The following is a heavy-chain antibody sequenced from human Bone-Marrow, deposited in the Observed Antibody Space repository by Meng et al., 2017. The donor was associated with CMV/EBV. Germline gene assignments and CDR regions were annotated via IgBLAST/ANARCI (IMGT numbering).Heavy chain of an antibody. J-gene: IGHJ4*02. D-gene: IGHD6-13*01. CDR3: ARGTVGSSWYVSY. CDR1: GFTFSSYE. V-gene: IGHV3-48*03. Sequence: GGSLRLSCAASGFTFSSYEMNWVRQAPGKGLEWASYISSSGSTIYYADSVKGRFTISRDNAKNSLYLQMNSLRAEDTAVYYCARGTVGSSWYVSYWGQGTLVTVSS. CDR2: ISSSGSTI.